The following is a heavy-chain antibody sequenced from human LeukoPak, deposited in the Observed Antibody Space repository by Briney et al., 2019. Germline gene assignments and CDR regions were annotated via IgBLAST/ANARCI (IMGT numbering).Heavy chain of an antibody. V-gene: IGHV4-59*01. CDR3: ARAAYPRGEFDY. D-gene: IGHD3-16*01. Sequence: SETLSLTCTVSGGSISSYYWSWIRQPPGKGLEWIGYIYYSGSTNYNPSLKSRVTISVDTSKNQFSLKLSSVTAADTAVHYCARAAYPRGEFDYWGQGTLVTVSS. J-gene: IGHJ4*02. CDR2: IYYSGST. CDR1: GGSISSYY.